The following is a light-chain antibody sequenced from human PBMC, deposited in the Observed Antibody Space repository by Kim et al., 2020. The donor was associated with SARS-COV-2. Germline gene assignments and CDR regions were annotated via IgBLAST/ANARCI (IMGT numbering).Light chain of an antibody. Sequence: ASTGNSVNITCRASQAINTYLAWYQQEPVKPPELLIHAASTLQSGVPLSFSGSGSGTDFTLRISCLQSDDFASYYCQQYHSYPLTFGGGTKVDIK. CDR2: AAS. CDR1: QAINTY. V-gene: IGKV1-8*01. CDR3: QQYHSYPLT. J-gene: IGKJ4*02.